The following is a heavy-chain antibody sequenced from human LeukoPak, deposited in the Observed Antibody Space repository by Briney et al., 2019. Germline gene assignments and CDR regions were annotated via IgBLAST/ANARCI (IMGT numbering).Heavy chain of an antibody. CDR3: ARGRRHNSDYFPVDV. D-gene: IGHD4-4*01. J-gene: IGHJ6*02. CDR1: GITVSSDY. CDR2: IYSGGTT. Sequence: GGSLRLSCAASGITVSSDYMSWVRQAPVKALEWVSVIYSGGTTFYGNSVTGRFIISRDYSHNTLHLQMNSLRAEDTAVYYCARGRRHNSDYFPVDVWGQGTTVTVSS. V-gene: IGHV3-66*01.